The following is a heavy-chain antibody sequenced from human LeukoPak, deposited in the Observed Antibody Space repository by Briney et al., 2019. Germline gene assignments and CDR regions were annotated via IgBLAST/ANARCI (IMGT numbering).Heavy chain of an antibody. J-gene: IGHJ4*02. Sequence: ASVKVSCKLSGDTLRELPIQWVRQAGGKGLEWMAGFDPENAEIVYAQKFQGRVTMTEDPSTNTAYMELTSLTSDDTALYYCATRGSDFWSGFDYWGQGTQVTVSS. CDR3: ATRGSDFWSGFDY. CDR1: GDTLRELP. CDR2: FDPENAEI. V-gene: IGHV1-24*01. D-gene: IGHD3-3*01.